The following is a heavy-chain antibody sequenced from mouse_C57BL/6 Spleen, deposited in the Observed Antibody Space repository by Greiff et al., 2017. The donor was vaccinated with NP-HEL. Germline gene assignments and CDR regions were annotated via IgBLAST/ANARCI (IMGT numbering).Heavy chain of an antibody. Sequence: QVQLQQPGAELVRPGSSVKLSCKASGYTFTSYWMHWVKQRPIQGLEWIGNIDPSDSETHYNQKFKDKATLTVDNSSSTAYMQLSSLTSEDSAVYYCASDYYGNSEGFAYWGQGTLVTVSA. J-gene: IGHJ3*01. CDR1: GYTFTSYW. CDR2: IDPSDSET. D-gene: IGHD2-1*01. V-gene: IGHV1-52*01. CDR3: ASDYYGNSEGFAY.